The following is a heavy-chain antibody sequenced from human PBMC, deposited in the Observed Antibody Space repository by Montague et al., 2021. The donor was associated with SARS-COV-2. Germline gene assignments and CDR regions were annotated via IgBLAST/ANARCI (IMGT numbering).Heavy chain of an antibody. CDR3: ARIRDYDILTGSYSGFDY. CDR1: GFSLSTSGMC. J-gene: IGHJ4*02. Sequence: PALVKPTQTLTLTCTFSGFSLSTSGMCVSWIRQPPEKALEWLALIDWDDDKYYSTSLKTRLTISKDTSKNQVVLTMTNMDPVDTATYYCARIRDYDILTGSYSGFDYWGQGTLVTVSS. D-gene: IGHD3-9*01. CDR2: IDWDDDK. V-gene: IGHV2-70*01.